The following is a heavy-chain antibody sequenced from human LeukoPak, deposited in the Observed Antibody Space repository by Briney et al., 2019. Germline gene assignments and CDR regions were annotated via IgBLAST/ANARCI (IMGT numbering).Heavy chain of an antibody. CDR3: AVNVVVPAAHAFDT. Sequence: SETLSLTCTVSGGSISSYYWSWIGQPPGKGLEWIGYIYTSGSTNYNPSLKSRVTISVDTSKNQFSLKLSSVTAADTAVYYCAVNVVVPAAHAFDTWGQGTMVTVSS. CDR1: GGSISSYY. CDR2: IYTSGST. V-gene: IGHV4-4*09. J-gene: IGHJ3*02. D-gene: IGHD2-2*01.